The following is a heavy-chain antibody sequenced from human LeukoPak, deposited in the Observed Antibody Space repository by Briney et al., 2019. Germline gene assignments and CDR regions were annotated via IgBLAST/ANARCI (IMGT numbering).Heavy chain of an antibody. CDR3: ARGAAGSLNTDY. CDR1: GFTFSSYG. V-gene: IGHV3-33*01. J-gene: IGHJ4*02. D-gene: IGHD6-13*01. CDR2: IWYDGSNK. Sequence: GRSLRLSCAASGFTFSSYGMHWVRQAPGKGLESVAVIWYDGSNKYYADSVKGRFTISRDNSKNTLYLQMNSLRVEDTAVYYCARGAAGSLNTDYWGQGTLVTVSS.